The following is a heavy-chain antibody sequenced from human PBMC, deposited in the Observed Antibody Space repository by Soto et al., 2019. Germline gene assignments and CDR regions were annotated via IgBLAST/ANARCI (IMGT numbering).Heavy chain of an antibody. D-gene: IGHD3-9*01. CDR3: AKGSHYDILTAYHAFDY. CDR1: GLTFSSYS. Sequence: GGSLRLSCAASGLTFSSYSMNWVRQAPGKGLEWVSYISSSSSTIYYADSVKGRFTTSRDNSKNTLYLQMNSLRAEDTALYYCAKGSHYDILTAYHAFDYWGPGTLVTVSS. J-gene: IGHJ4*02. V-gene: IGHV3-48*01. CDR2: ISSSSSTI.